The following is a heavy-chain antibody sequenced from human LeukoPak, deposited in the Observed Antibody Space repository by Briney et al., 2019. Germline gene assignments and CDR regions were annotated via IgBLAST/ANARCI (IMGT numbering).Heavy chain of an antibody. CDR2: IYYSGVT. D-gene: IGHD1-1*01. Sequence: SETLSLTCTVSGDSITTYYWSWIRQPPGKGLEYIGYIYYSGVTNYQPSLKSRVTMSVDTSKNQFSLKLSSVTAADTAVYYCAREDDDYYYYMDVWGKGTTVTVSS. CDR3: AREDDDYYYYMDV. V-gene: IGHV4-59*12. CDR1: GDSITTYY. J-gene: IGHJ6*03.